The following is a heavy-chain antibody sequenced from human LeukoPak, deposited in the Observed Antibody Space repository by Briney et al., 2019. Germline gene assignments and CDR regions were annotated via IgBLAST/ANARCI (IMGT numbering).Heavy chain of an antibody. CDR3: ARAVVLVANNWFDP. CDR1: GGSITSGGYY. CDR2: IFHSGTT. J-gene: IGHJ5*01. D-gene: IGHD5-12*01. Sequence: SETLSLTCTVSGGSITSGGYYWSWIRQPPGKGPEWIGYIFHSGTTHYNPSLKRRVTIPVDGSKNQFSLKLTSVTAADTAIYYCARAVVLVANNWFDPWGPGILVTVSS. V-gene: IGHV4-30-2*01.